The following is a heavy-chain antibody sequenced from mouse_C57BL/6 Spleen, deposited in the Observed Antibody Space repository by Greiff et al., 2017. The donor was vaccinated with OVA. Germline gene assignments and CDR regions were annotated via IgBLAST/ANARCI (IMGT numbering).Heavy chain of an antibody. J-gene: IGHJ1*03. D-gene: IGHD1-1*01. V-gene: IGHV2-4*01. CDR1: GFSLTSYG. CDR3: AKNCYGSSYWYFDV. CDR2: IWSGGST. Sequence: VKLVESGPGLVQPSQSLSITCTVSGFSLTSYGVHWVRQPPGKGLEWLGVIWSGGSTDYNAAFISRLSISKDNSKSQVFFKMNSLQADDTAIYYCAKNCYGSSYWYFDVWGTGTTVTVSS.